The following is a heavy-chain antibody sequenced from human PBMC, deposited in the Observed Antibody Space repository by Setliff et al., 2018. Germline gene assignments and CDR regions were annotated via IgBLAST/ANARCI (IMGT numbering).Heavy chain of an antibody. J-gene: IGHJ3*02. D-gene: IGHD2-21*01. Sequence: PGGSLRLSCAASGLTFSDHYMDWVRQAPGKGLEWVGRIRSKANNNTLEYAASVKGRVTISRDDSKNSLYLQMNSLKTEDTAMYYCARYSKLPHAFDIWGQGTMVTVSS. CDR2: IRSKANNNTL. CDR3: ARYSKLPHAFDI. V-gene: IGHV3-72*01. CDR1: GLTFSDHY.